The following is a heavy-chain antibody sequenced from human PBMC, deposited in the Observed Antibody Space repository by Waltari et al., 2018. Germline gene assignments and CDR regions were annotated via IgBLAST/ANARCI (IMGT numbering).Heavy chain of an antibody. CDR3: AKEVALYTVVTLGPFDP. CDR1: GFTFSSYA. Sequence: EVQLVESGGGLVQPGGSLRLSCAASGFTFSSYAMSWVRQAPGKGLEWVSAISGSGGSTYYAESVKGRFTISRDNSKNTLYLQMNSLRAEDTAVYYCAKEVALYTVVTLGPFDPWGQGTLVTVSS. D-gene: IGHD2-21*02. J-gene: IGHJ5*02. V-gene: IGHV3-23*04. CDR2: ISGSGGST.